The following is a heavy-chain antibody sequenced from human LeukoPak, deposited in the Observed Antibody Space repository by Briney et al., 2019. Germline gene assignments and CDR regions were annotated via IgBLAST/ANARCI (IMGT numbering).Heavy chain of an antibody. J-gene: IGHJ4*02. D-gene: IGHD3-10*01. CDR1: GFTFDDYA. V-gene: IGHV3-9*03. CDR2: ISWNSGSI. Sequence: PGGSLRLSCAASGFTFDDYAMHWVRQAPGKGLEWVSGISWNSGSIGYADSVKGRFTISRDNAKNSLYLQMNSLRAEDMALYYCVKASGLRRPYYFDYWGQGTLVTVSS. CDR3: VKASGLRRPYYFDY.